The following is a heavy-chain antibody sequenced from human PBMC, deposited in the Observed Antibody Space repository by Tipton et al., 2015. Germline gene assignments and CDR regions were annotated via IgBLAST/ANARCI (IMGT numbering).Heavy chain of an antibody. CDR2: IYYSGTS. V-gene: IGHV4-59*01. J-gene: IGHJ4*02. CDR1: DGSISAYY. D-gene: IGHD5-18*01. Sequence: LSLTCTVSDGSISAYYWSWIRQPPGKGLEWIGFIYYSGTSIYSPSLEGRVTMSVDTAKKQFSLKLASVTAADTAVYHCARDSFGYYSFDSWGPGTLVTVSS. CDR3: ARDSFGYYSFDS.